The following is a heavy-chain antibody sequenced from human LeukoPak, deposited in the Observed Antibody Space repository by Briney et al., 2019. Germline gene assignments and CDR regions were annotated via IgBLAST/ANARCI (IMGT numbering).Heavy chain of an antibody. D-gene: IGHD5-24*01. CDR3: AKWGSPGYNFVYFDY. J-gene: IGHJ4*02. CDR2: ISGSGGST. CDR1: GFTFSSYG. Sequence: GGSLRLSCAASGFTFSSYGMSWVRQAPGKGLEWVSAISGSGGSTYYADSVKGRFTISRDNSKNTLYLQMNSLRAEDTAVYYCAKWGSPGYNFVYFDYWGQGTLVTVSS. V-gene: IGHV3-23*01.